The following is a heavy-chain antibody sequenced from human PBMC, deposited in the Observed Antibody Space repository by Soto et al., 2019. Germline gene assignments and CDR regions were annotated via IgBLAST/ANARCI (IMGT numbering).Heavy chain of an antibody. CDR1: GGTFSSYA. D-gene: IGHD6-13*01. CDR2: IVPLFRTT. J-gene: IGHJ6*02. CDR3: AREEAIAAAGTYYYYGMDV. V-gene: IGHV1-69*06. Sequence: SVKVSCKTSGGTFSSYAISWVRQAPGQGLEWMGGIVPLFRTTNYAQKFQGRVTITADTSTYTVYMELSGLRSGDTAVYYCAREEAIAAAGTYYYYGMDVWGQGTTVTVSS.